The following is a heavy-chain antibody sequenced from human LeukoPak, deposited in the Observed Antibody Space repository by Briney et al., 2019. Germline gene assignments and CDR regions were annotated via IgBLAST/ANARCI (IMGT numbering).Heavy chain of an antibody. D-gene: IGHD5-12*01. CDR3: AKDAQWLRPNYFDN. J-gene: IGHJ4*02. CDR2: ISGSGGNT. V-gene: IGHV3-23*01. Sequence: GGSLRLSCAPSGFIFSAYAMSWVRQAPGKGPEWVASISGSGGNTYHADSVKGRFTISRDNSQNTVYLQMNSLTAEDTAVYYCAKDAQWLRPNYFDNWGQGTLVTVSS. CDR1: GFIFSAYA.